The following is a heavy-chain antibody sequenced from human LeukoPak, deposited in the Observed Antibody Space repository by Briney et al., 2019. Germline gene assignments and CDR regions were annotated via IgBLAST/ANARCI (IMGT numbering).Heavy chain of an antibody. CDR3: ARAFVAGAGYYYGLDV. Sequence: GASLKISSKGSGSAFTSYSITWVRKMPGRGLEWMGIIYPHDSETRYSPSLQDQVTMSADKSISTAYLQWNSLKASDTAIYYCARAFVAGAGYYYGLDVWGQGTTDTVSS. V-gene: IGHV5-51*01. J-gene: IGHJ6*02. CDR1: GSAFTSYS. D-gene: IGHD6-19*01. CDR2: IYPHDSET.